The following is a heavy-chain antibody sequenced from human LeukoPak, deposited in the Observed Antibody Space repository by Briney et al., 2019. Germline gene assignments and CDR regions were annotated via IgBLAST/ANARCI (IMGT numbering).Heavy chain of an antibody. Sequence: GASVKVSCKASGYTFTGYYMHWVRQAPGQGLEWMGWINPNSGGTNYAQKFQGRVTMTRDTSISTAYMELSRLRSDDTAVYYCARQISDYGEGYFDYWGQGTLVTVSS. CDR2: INPNSGGT. D-gene: IGHD4-17*01. V-gene: IGHV1-2*02. CDR1: GYTFTGYY. CDR3: ARQISDYGEGYFDY. J-gene: IGHJ4*02.